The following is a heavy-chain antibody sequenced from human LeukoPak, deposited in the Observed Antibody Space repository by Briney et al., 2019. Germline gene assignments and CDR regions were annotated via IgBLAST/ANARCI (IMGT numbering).Heavy chain of an antibody. D-gene: IGHD3-22*01. CDR1: GYTLTELS. J-gene: IGHJ6*02. V-gene: IGHV1-24*01. CDR2: FDPEDGET. Sequence: ASVKVSCKVSGYTLTELSMHWVRQAPGKGLERMGGFDPEDGETIYAQKFQGRVTMTEDTSTDTAYMELSSLRSEDTAVYYCATLDYDSSGSFYYYYGMDVWGQGTTVTVSS. CDR3: ATLDYDSSGSFYYYYGMDV.